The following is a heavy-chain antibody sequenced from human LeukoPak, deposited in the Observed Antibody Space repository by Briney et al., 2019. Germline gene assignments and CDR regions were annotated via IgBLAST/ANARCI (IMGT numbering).Heavy chain of an antibody. Sequence: PGGSVRLSCAASGFTFSDYHMSWIRQASGKGLEWVSYVSSSGGTISYADSVKGRFSISRDNAKKSLYLQMNSLRAEDTAVYYCARGPVSSSGFFDYWGQGTLVTVSS. V-gene: IGHV3-11*01. D-gene: IGHD3-22*01. CDR3: ARGPVSSSGFFDY. CDR2: VSSSGGTI. CDR1: GFTFSDYH. J-gene: IGHJ4*02.